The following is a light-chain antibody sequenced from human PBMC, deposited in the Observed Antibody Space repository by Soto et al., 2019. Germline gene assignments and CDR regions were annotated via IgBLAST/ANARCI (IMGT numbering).Light chain of an antibody. CDR3: SSYAGSNNPYV. Sequence: QSVLTQPPSASGSPGQSVTISCTGTSSDVGSYNYVSWYQQHPGKAPKLMIYEVSKRPSGVPDRFSGSKSGFTASLTVSGLQAEDEADYYCSSYAGSNNPYVFGTGTKVTVL. CDR1: SSDVGSYNY. V-gene: IGLV2-8*01. J-gene: IGLJ1*01. CDR2: EVS.